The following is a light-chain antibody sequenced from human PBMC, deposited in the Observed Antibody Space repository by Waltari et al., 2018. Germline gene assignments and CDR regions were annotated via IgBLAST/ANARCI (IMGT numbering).Light chain of an antibody. Sequence: QSALTQPASVSGSPGQSITISCTGTSSDVGGYNYLSWYQQHPARAPKLMIYDVTNRPSGVSNRFSGSKSGNTASLTISGLQAEDEADYYCSSYTSSSTVVFGGGTKLTVL. V-gene: IGLV2-14*03. CDR2: DVT. CDR1: SSDVGGYNY. J-gene: IGLJ2*01. CDR3: SSYTSSSTVV.